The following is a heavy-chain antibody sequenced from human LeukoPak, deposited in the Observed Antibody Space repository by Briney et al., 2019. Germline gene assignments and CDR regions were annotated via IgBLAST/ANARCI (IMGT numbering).Heavy chain of an antibody. CDR3: ATYYDQTSAYVHFYDY. CDR2: INYSGFT. Sequence: SETLSLTCTVSGGSISGYYWSWIRQFPGKGLEWIGYINYSGFTNYNPSLKSRVTISLDTSKNQFSLNLASVTAADTAVYYCATYYDQTSAYVHFYDYWGQGTPVTVSS. V-gene: IGHV4-59*01. D-gene: IGHD3-3*01. CDR1: GGSISGYY. J-gene: IGHJ4*02.